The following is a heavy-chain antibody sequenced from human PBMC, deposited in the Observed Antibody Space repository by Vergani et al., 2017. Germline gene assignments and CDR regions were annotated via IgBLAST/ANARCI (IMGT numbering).Heavy chain of an antibody. V-gene: IGHV4-4*07. Sequence: QVHLQESGPGVVKPSDTLSLTCTVSGGSMSDFYWTWIRQPAGRGLEWIGRIYPNGNGNYNESLRSRLTMSIDTSKNQFSLKLSSVTAADTAVYYCARHLSGYTYGKPQNKFDYWGQGTLVTVSS. D-gene: IGHD5-18*01. CDR1: GGSMSDFY. CDR2: IYPNGNG. CDR3: ARHLSGYTYGKPQNKFDY. J-gene: IGHJ4*02.